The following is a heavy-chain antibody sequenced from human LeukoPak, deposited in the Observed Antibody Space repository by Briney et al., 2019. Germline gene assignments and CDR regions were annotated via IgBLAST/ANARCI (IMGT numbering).Heavy chain of an antibody. Sequence: GGSLRLSCAASGFTFINYAMSWVRQASGKGLEWVSSISGSGGSTYYADSVKGRFTISRDNSKNTLFLQMNSLRTEDTAVYYCARDWAPLGSGSYGLDPNWFDPWGQGALVTVSS. CDR3: ARDWAPLGSGSYGLDPNWFDP. CDR1: GFTFINYA. J-gene: IGHJ5*02. D-gene: IGHD3-10*01. CDR2: ISGSGGST. V-gene: IGHV3-23*01.